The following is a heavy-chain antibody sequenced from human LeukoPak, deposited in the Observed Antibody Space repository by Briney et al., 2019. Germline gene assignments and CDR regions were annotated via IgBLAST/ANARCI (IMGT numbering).Heavy chain of an antibody. CDR3: ARELWGGGRVDP. CDR2: INPNSGGT. D-gene: IGHD1-26*01. CDR1: GYTFTGYY. Sequence: ASVKVSCKASGYTFTGYYMHWVRQAPGQGLEWMGWINPNSGGTNYAQKFKGRVTITRDTSISTAYMELSRLRSDDTAVYYCARELWGGGRVDPWGQGTLVTVSS. V-gene: IGHV1-2*02. J-gene: IGHJ5*02.